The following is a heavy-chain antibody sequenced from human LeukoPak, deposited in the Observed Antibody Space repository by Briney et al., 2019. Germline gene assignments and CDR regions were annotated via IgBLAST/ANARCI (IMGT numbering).Heavy chain of an antibody. J-gene: IGHJ4*02. D-gene: IGHD2-21*02. CDR3: TRMTAGHDY. V-gene: IGHV4-34*01. CDR2: INHSGYT. Sequence: SETLSLTCAVSGVSFDDYYWSWVRQTPGKGLEWIGEINHSGYTNDSPSLKSRVTLSIDTSRKQFSLNLRSVTVADTGIYYCTRMTAGHDYWGQGTLATVSS. CDR1: GVSFDDYY.